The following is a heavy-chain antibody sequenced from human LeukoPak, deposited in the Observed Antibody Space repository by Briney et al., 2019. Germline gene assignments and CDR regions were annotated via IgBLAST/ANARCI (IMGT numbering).Heavy chain of an antibody. CDR2: INPSGGST. V-gene: IGHV1-46*01. CDR3: ARGGDEDTAMVSFYY. D-gene: IGHD5-18*01. CDR1: GYTFTSYY. Sequence: ASVKVSCTASGYTFTSYYMHWVRQAPGQGLEWMGIINPSGGSTSHAQKFQGRVTMTRDTSTSTVYMELSSLRSEDTAVYYCARGGDEDTAMVSFYYWGQGTLVTVSS. J-gene: IGHJ4*02.